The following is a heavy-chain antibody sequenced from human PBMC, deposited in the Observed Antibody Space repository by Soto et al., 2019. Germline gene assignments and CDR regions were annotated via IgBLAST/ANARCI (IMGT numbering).Heavy chain of an antibody. CDR3: ARGEAAAVPFDY. Sequence: LSLTCTVSGGSISSGGYYWSWIRQHPGKGLEWIGYIYYSGSTYYNPSLKSRVTISVDTSKNQFSLKLSSVTAADTAVYYCARGEAAAVPFDYWGQGTLVTVSS. J-gene: IGHJ4*02. CDR2: IYYSGST. V-gene: IGHV4-31*03. CDR1: GGSISSGGYY. D-gene: IGHD6-13*01.